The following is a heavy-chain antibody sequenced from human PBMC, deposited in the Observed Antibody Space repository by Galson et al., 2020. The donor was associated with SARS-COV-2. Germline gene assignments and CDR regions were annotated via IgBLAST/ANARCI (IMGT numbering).Heavy chain of an antibody. CDR3: ARVGRSIILTGDGCDAFVI. CDR1: GFTFSKNW. J-gene: IGHJ3*02. D-gene: IGHD3-9*01. V-gene: IGHV3-7*03. Sequence: GGSLRLSCAASGFTFSKNWMTWVRQAPGKGLEWVAKIDQGGTDEYYVDSVKGRFTISRDNAKNSLYLQMNNVRVEDTAVYYCARVGRSIILTGDGCDAFVIWGQGAMVPVS. CDR2: IDQGGTDE.